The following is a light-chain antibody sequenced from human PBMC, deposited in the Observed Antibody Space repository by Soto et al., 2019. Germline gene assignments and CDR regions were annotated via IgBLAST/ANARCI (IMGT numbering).Light chain of an antibody. CDR3: PQYGRSEWK. Sequence: ESVLTRSPGTLSLSPGDRATLSCMSSQSISSGFLAWYQQKPGQATRLLIYGTSIRATAIPDRFSGSGYGTDFTLTISSLEPEDFAVYYCPQYGRSEWKFGQGTKGDIK. CDR1: QSISSGF. J-gene: IGKJ1*01. CDR2: GTS. V-gene: IGKV3-20*01.